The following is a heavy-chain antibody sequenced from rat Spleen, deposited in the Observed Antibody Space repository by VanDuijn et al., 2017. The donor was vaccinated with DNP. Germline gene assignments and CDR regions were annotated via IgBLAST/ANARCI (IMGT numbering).Heavy chain of an antibody. CDR1: GFTFSTYW. J-gene: IGHJ3*01. CDR3: AKGTGGFAH. CDR2: ISPSGGST. V-gene: IGHV5-58*01. D-gene: IGHD5-1*01. Sequence: EVQLVETGGGLVQPGRSLKLSCVASGFTFSTYWMYWIRQAPGKGLEWVASISPSGGSTYYRDSVKGRFTISRDNAENTVYLQMNSLRSEDTATYYCAKGTGGFAHWGQGTLVTVSS.